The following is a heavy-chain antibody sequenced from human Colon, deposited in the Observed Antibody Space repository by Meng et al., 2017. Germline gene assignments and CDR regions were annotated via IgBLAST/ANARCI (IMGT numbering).Heavy chain of an antibody. Sequence: ASVKVSCKASGYTFSNYDINWVRQATGQGLEWVGWMNPNSGNTGYSQKFQGRVTVTRNLSINTAYMELSRLSSEDTAVYYCARTSYHDYWGQGNLVNGAS. J-gene: IGHJ4*02. CDR2: MNPNSGNT. D-gene: IGHD3-16*02. V-gene: IGHV1-8*01. CDR1: GYTFSNYD. CDR3: ARTSYHDY.